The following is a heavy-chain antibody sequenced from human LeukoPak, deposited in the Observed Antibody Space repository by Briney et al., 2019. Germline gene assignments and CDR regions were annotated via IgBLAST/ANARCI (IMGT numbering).Heavy chain of an antibody. V-gene: IGHV1-8*01. CDR2: MNPNSGNT. D-gene: IGHD3-10*01. CDR1: GYTFTSYD. J-gene: IGHJ4*02. CDR3: ARTTLFPVGELSFFDY. Sequence: ASVKVSFKASGYTFTSYDINWVRQATGQGLEWMGWMNPNSGNTGYAQKFQGRVTMTRYTSISTAYMELSSLRSEDTAVYYCARTTLFPVGELSFFDYWGQGTLVTVSS.